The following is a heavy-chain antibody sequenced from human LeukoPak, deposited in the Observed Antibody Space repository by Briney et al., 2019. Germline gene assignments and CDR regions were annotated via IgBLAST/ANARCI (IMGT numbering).Heavy chain of an antibody. CDR2: ISAYNGST. J-gene: IGHJ4*02. CDR3: ARDEGRRLRFLEWFSYFDY. Sequence: ASVKVSCKASGYTFTSYGISWVRQAPGQGLEWMGWISAYNGSTNYAQKLKGRVTMTTDTSTSTAYMELRSLRSDDTAVYYCARDEGRRLRFLEWFSYFDYWGQGTLVTVSS. D-gene: IGHD3-3*01. CDR1: GYTFTSYG. V-gene: IGHV1-18*01.